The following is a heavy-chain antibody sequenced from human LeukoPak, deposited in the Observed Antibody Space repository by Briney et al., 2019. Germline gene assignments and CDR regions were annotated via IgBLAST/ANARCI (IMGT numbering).Heavy chain of an antibody. D-gene: IGHD6-6*01. J-gene: IGHJ4*02. V-gene: IGHV1-2*02. Sequence: ASVKVSCKASGYTFTGYYMHWVRQAPGQGLERMGWINPNSGGTNYAQKFQGRVTMTRDTSISTAYMELSRLRSDDTAVYYCARDESRIAALTLFDYWGQGTLVTVSS. CDR3: ARDESRIAALTLFDY. CDR1: GYTFTGYY. CDR2: INPNSGGT.